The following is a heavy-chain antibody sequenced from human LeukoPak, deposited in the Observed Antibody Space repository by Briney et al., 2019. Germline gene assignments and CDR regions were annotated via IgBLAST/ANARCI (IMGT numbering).Heavy chain of an antibody. J-gene: IGHJ4*02. Sequence: SETPSLTCTVSGGSINSYYWSWIRQPPGKGLEWIGYIYYSGSTNYSPSLKGRVTISVDTSKNQFSLKLSSVTAADTAVYYCARGLAAAGTSCFDYWGQGTLVTVSS. CDR2: IYYSGST. D-gene: IGHD6-13*01. CDR1: GGSINSYY. CDR3: ARGLAAAGTSCFDY. V-gene: IGHV4-59*01.